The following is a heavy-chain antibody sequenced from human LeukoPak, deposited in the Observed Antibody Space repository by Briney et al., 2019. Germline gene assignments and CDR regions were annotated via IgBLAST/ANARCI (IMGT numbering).Heavy chain of an antibody. J-gene: IGHJ4*02. CDR1: GFTFSKHA. CDR3: AKDSSGSLD. Sequence: QPGGSLRLSCAASGFTFSKHAMTWVRQAPGKGLEWVSTISGSGGIPYYADPVKGRFTISRDNSKSTLDLQMNSLRAEDTAVYYCAKDSSGSLDWGQGTLVTVSS. CDR2: ISGSGGIP. V-gene: IGHV3-23*01. D-gene: IGHD3-22*01.